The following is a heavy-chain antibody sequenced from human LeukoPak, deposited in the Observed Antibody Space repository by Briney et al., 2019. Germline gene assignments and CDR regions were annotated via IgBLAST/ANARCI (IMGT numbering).Heavy chain of an antibody. CDR3: AIVAGDQTYYDFWSGHLPSDY. J-gene: IGHJ4*02. CDR1: GFTFSSYE. CDR2: ISSSGSTI. D-gene: IGHD3-3*01. V-gene: IGHV3-48*03. Sequence: GGSLRLSCAASGFTFSSYEMNWVRQAPGKGLEWVSYISSSGSTIYYADSVKGRFTISRDNAKNSLYLQMNSLRAEDTAVYYCAIVAGDQTYYDFWSGHLPSDYWGQGTLVTVSS.